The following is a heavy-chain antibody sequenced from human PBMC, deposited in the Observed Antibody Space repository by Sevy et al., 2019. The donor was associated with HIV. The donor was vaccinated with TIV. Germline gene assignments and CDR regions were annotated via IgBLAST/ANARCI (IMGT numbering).Heavy chain of an antibody. CDR3: ARSRVWFEELS. J-gene: IGHJ4*02. D-gene: IGHD3-10*01. V-gene: IGHV4-30-4*01. CDR1: GESVNNAAYY. Sequence: SETLSLTCTVSGESVNNAAYYWNWIRQSPGMGLEWVGYIYYSGNTYYNPSLNDRLDMSIDTSKNEFSLLMYSVTAADTAVYYCARSRVWFEELSWGQGILVTVSS. CDR2: IYYSGNT.